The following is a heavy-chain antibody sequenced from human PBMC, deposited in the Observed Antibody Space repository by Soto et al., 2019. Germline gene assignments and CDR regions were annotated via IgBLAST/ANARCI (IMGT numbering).Heavy chain of an antibody. J-gene: IGHJ5*01. Sequence: RHSCSAGIPRSSSYSVYRVRQATGKGLEWVSSISSSSSYIYYAVSVKGRFTISRDTAKSSLHLQMNTLRAEDTAVYYCARVQRVITMVPVVIPYHLDSLG. CDR1: IPRSSSYS. D-gene: IGHD3-10*01. V-gene: IGHV3-21*01. CDR2: ISSSSSYI. CDR3: ARVQRVITMVPVVIPYHLDS.